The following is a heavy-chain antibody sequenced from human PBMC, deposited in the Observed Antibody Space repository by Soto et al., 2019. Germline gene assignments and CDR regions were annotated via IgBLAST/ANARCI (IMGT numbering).Heavy chain of an antibody. D-gene: IGHD4-17*01. CDR3: ARHDTLHGDYDY. CDR2: SYYSGST. J-gene: IGHJ4*01. Sequence: QVQLQESGPGLVKPSETMSLTCTVSGGSLSSYYWSWIRQPPGKGLEWLGYSYYSGSTNYNPSLKRRVTLAVDKSKSKFSLNLSSVTAADSAVNYCARHDTLHGDYDYWGHGTLVTVSS. V-gene: IGHV4-59*08. CDR1: GGSLSSYY.